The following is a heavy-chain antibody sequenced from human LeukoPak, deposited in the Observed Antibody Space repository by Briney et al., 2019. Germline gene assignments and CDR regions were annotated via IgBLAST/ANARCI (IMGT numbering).Heavy chain of an antibody. CDR2: ITSSSIHT. Sequence: GGSLRLSCAASGFTFITYNMNWVRQAPGKGLEWVSSITSSSIHTFYADSVRGRFTISRDNSKNTLYLQINSLRAEDTAIYYCAKDHPPGIVVADRDYWGQGTLVTVSS. V-gene: IGHV3-21*04. CDR1: GFTFITYN. CDR3: AKDHPPGIVVADRDY. J-gene: IGHJ4*02. D-gene: IGHD6-19*01.